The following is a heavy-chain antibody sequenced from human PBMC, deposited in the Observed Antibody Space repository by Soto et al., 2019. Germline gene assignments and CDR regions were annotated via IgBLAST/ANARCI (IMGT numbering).Heavy chain of an antibody. CDR1: GFTFSSYA. CDR3: ARDRIAARAHGQYYYYGMDV. Sequence: QVQLVESGGGVVQPGRSLRLSCAASGFTFSSYAMHWVRQAPGKGLEWVAVISYDGSNKYYADSVKGRFTISRDNSKNTLYLQMHSLGAEDTAVYYCARDRIAARAHGQYYYYGMDVWGKGTTVTVSS. J-gene: IGHJ6*04. CDR2: ISYDGSNK. V-gene: IGHV3-30-3*01. D-gene: IGHD6-6*01.